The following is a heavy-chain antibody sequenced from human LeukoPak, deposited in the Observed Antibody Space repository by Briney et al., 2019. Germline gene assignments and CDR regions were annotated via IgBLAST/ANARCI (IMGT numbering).Heavy chain of an antibody. CDR1: GFTFSSYW. Sequence: GGSLRLSCAASGFTFSSYWMHWVRQAPGKGLVWVSRINTDGSSTNYADSVKGRFTISRDNAKNTLYLQMNSLRDEDTAVYYCARGQNYYDSSGYYPDAFDIWGQGTMVTVSS. D-gene: IGHD3-22*01. CDR2: INTDGSST. J-gene: IGHJ3*02. CDR3: ARGQNYYDSSGYYPDAFDI. V-gene: IGHV3-74*01.